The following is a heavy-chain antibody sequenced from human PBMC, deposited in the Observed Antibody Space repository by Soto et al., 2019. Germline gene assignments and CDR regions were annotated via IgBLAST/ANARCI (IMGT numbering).Heavy chain of an antibody. CDR2: INHSGST. D-gene: IGHD6-13*01. CDR1: GGSFSGYY. V-gene: IGHV4-34*01. Sequence: SETLSLTCAVYGGSFSGYYWSWIRQPPGKGLEWIGEINHSGSTNYNPSLKSRVTISVDTSKNQFSLKLSSVTAADTAVYYCARGHSSSWYFDLWGRGTLVTVSS. CDR3: ARGHSSSWYFDL. J-gene: IGHJ2*01.